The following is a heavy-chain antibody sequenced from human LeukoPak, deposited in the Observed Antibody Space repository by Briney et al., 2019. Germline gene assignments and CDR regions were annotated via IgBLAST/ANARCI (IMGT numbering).Heavy chain of an antibody. CDR3: AHTYSSSALNWFDP. CDR1: GFSLSISGMG. D-gene: IGHD6-13*01. Sequence: SGPTLVKPTQTLTLTCTFSGFSLSISGMGVGWIRQPPVKALEWLALIYWDDDKRYSPSLKSRLTITKDTSKNQVILTMTNVDPVDTATYYCAHTYSSSALNWFDPWGQGTLVTVSS. CDR2: IYWDDDK. V-gene: IGHV2-5*02. J-gene: IGHJ5*02.